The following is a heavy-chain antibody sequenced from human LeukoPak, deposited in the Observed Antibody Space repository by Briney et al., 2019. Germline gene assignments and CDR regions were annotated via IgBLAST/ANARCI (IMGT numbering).Heavy chain of an antibody. J-gene: IGHJ5*02. CDR2: IIPIFGTA. CDR3: ARGGGDFWSGYVSNWFDP. V-gene: IGHV1-69*01. D-gene: IGHD3-3*01. CDR1: GGTFSSYA. Sequence: SVKVSCKASGGTFSSYAISWVRQAPGQGLEWMGGIIPIFGTANYAQKFQGRVTITADESTSTAYMELSSLRSEDTAVYYCARGGGDFWSGYVSNWFDPWGQGTLVTVSS.